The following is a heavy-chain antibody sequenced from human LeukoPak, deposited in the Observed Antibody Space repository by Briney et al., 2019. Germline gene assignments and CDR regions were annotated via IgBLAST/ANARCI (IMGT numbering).Heavy chain of an antibody. J-gene: IGHJ6*02. V-gene: IGHV4-59*12. CDR3: AREKERYSSGWYKRDSYYYYGMDV. CDR2: IYYSGST. Sequence: PSETLSLTCTVSGGSISSYYWSWIRQPPGKGLEWIGYIYYSGSTNYNPSLKSRVTISVDTSKNQFSLQLNSVTPEDTAVYYCAREKERYSSGWYKRDSYYYYGMDVWGQGTTVTVSS. CDR1: GGSISSYY. D-gene: IGHD6-19*01.